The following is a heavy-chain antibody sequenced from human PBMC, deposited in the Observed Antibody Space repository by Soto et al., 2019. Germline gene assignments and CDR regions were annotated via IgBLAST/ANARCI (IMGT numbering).Heavy chain of an antibody. CDR3: TRGPRPISTGTGAY. CDR1: GFIFEMYW. D-gene: IGHD3-10*01. V-gene: IGHV3-74*01. CDR2: IYNDGTYS. Sequence: LRLSCAASGFIFEMYWMHWVRQSPGKGLVWISRIYNDGTYSDYADSVRGRFTISRDNVNDTLYLQMNNLRAEGSGLYYCTRGPRPISTGTGAYWGQGTQVTVSS. J-gene: IGHJ4*02.